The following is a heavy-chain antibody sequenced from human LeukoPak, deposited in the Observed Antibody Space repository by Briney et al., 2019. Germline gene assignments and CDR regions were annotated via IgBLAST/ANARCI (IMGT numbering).Heavy chain of an antibody. D-gene: IGHD3-22*01. Sequence: SETLSLTCIVSGDSISSYFWSWIRQPAGKGLEWIGRIYISGNTNYNPSLKSRLTMSVDTSKNHFSLKLSSVTAADTAVYYCARHGTSYYDSSGYLRWFDPWGQGTLVTVSS. V-gene: IGHV4-4*07. CDR2: IYISGNT. J-gene: IGHJ5*02. CDR1: GDSISSYF. CDR3: ARHGTSYYDSSGYLRWFDP.